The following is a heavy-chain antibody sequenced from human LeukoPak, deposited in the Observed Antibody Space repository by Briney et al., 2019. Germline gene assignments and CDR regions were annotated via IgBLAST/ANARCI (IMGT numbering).Heavy chain of an antibody. CDR1: GYSFNSFD. Sequence: ASVKVSCKASGYSFNSFDINWVRQAAGQGLEWMGWMNPNSGNTGYAQKFQGRVTITRNTSITTAYMELSSLTSEDTAVYYCARLTRYYYGMDVWGQGTTVTVSS. CDR3: ARLTRYYYGMDV. CDR2: MNPNSGNT. J-gene: IGHJ6*02. V-gene: IGHV1-8*01.